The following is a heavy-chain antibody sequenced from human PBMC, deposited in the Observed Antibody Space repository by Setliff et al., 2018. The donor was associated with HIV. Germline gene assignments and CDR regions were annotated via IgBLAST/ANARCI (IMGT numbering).Heavy chain of an antibody. J-gene: IGHJ3*02. CDR3: ARPMASGYPDTFDI. D-gene: IGHD3-22*01. Sequence: SETLSLTCTISGGSISSYYWSWIRQPPGKGLEWIGNIHSSGSTNYNPSLKSRVTITVDTSKNQFSLKVTSVTAADTAIYYCARPMASGYPDTFDIWGQGTMVTVSS. V-gene: IGHV4-4*09. CDR1: GGSISSYY. CDR2: IHSSGST.